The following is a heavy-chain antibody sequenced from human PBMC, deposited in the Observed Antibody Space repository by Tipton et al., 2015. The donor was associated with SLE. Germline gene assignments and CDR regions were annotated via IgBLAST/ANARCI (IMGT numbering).Heavy chain of an antibody. Sequence: TLSLTCTVSGGSISSGGYYWSWIRQPPGKGLEWIGEINHSGSTNYNPSLKSRVTISVDTSKNQFSLKLSSVTAADTAVYYCARVSTTVVTLRYWGQGTLVTVSS. V-gene: IGHV4-30-2*01. CDR1: GGSISSGGYY. J-gene: IGHJ4*02. D-gene: IGHD4-23*01. CDR2: INHSGST. CDR3: ARVSTTVVTLRY.